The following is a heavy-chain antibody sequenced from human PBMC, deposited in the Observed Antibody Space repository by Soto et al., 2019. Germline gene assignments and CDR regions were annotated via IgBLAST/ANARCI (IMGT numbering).Heavy chain of an antibody. CDR2: IYWDGES. J-gene: IGHJ4*02. Sequence: QITLKEAGPTLVKPTETLTLTCTFSGFSFTTTRMGVGWTRQPPGQALEWLAIIYWDGESRNNPLLRRRLTHTEDTSKNQVVLTMTNMDPKDTATYYCAHRDSTGTTTYFDSWGQGIPVTVAS. CDR1: GFSFTTTRMG. CDR3: AHRDSTGTTTYFDS. D-gene: IGHD1-1*01. V-gene: IGHV2-5*02.